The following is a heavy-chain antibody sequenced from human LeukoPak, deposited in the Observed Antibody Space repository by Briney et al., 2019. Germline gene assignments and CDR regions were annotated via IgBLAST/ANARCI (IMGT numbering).Heavy chain of an antibody. Sequence: SQTLSLTCTVSGGSISSGGYYWSWIHQHPGKGLEWIGYIYYSGSTYYNPSLKSRVTISVDTSRNQFSLKLNSVTAADTAVYYCARGEYDPSGYYSGFQYWGQGTLVTVSS. CDR2: IYYSGST. CDR1: GGSISSGGYY. J-gene: IGHJ1*01. CDR3: ARGEYDPSGYYSGFQY. V-gene: IGHV4-31*03. D-gene: IGHD3-22*01.